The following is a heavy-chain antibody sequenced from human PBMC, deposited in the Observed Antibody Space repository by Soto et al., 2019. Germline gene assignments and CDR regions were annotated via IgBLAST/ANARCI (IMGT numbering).Heavy chain of an antibody. CDR1: GFTFSSYA. CDR2: ISGSGGST. CDR3: AKDLLPGGYTYGRREPFDY. V-gene: IGHV3-23*01. D-gene: IGHD5-18*01. Sequence: SGGSLRLSCAASGFTFSSYAMSWVRQAPGKGLEWVSAISGSGGSTYYADSVKGRFTISRDNSKNTLYLQMNSLRAEDTAVYYCAKDLLPGGYTYGRREPFDYWGQGTLVTVSS. J-gene: IGHJ4*02.